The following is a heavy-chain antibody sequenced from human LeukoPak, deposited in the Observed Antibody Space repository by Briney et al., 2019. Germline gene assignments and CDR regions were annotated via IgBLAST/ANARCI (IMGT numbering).Heavy chain of an antibody. CDR2: ITWNSGSI. Sequence: GGSLRLSCAASGFTFDDYAMHWVRQAPGKGLEWVSGITWNSGSIDYADSVKGRFTISRDNAKSSLYLQMNSLRAEDMAFYYCTKGGRGSGWYDAFDMWGQGTMVTVSS. J-gene: IGHJ3*02. D-gene: IGHD6-19*01. CDR1: GFTFDDYA. CDR3: TKGGRGSGWYDAFDM. V-gene: IGHV3-9*03.